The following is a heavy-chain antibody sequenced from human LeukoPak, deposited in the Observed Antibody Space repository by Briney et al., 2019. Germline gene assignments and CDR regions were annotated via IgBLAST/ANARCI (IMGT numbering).Heavy chain of an antibody. CDR2: ISAYNGNT. V-gene: IGHV1-18*01. D-gene: IGHD6-13*01. CDR1: GYTFTSYG. CDR3: ASSYSSSWYAPRYYYYGMDV. J-gene: IGHJ6*02. Sequence: ASVKVSCKASGYTFTSYGISWVRQAPGQGLEWMGWISAYNGNTNYAQKLQGRVTMTTDTSTSTAYMELRSLRSDGTAVYYCASSYSSSWYAPRYYYYGMDVWGQGTTVTVSS.